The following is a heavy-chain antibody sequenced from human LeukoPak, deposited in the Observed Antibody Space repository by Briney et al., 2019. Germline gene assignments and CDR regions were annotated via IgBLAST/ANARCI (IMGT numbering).Heavy chain of an antibody. V-gene: IGHV1-69*13. CDR1: RYTFTSYG. CDR3: ARELGNWFDP. CDR2: IIPIFGTA. J-gene: IGHJ5*02. Sequence: SVNVSCKASRYTFTSYGIRWVRQAPGQGLEWMGGIIPIFGTANYAQKFQGRVTITADESTSTAYMELSSLRSEDTAVYYCARELGNWFDPWGQGTLVTVSS.